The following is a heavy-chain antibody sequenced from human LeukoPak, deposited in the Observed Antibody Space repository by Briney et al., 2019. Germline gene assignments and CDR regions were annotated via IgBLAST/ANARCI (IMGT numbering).Heavy chain of an antibody. V-gene: IGHV1-24*01. CDR3: ATGNMVRGVIIGAVFDY. Sequence: ASVKVSCKVSGYTLTELSMHWVRQAPGKGLEWMGGFDPEDGETIYAQKFRGRVTMTEDTSTDTAYMELSSLRSEDTAVYYCATGNMVRGVIIGAVFDYWGQGTLVTVSS. D-gene: IGHD3-10*01. CDR1: GYTLTELS. J-gene: IGHJ4*02. CDR2: FDPEDGET.